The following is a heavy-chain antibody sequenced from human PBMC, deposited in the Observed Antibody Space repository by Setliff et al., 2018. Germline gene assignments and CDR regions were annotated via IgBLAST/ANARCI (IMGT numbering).Heavy chain of an antibody. CDR1: GGSISSSIYY. CDR2: IYYSGST. CDR3: AREARYSSAWYSYYYGMDV. D-gene: IGHD6-19*01. J-gene: IGHJ6*02. V-gene: IGHV4-39*07. Sequence: TLSLPCTVSGGSISSSIYYWGWIRQPPGKGLEWIGSIYYSGSTYYNPSLKSRVTISVDTSKNQFSLKLSSVTAADTAVYFCAREARYSSAWYSYYYGMDVWGQGTTVTVSS.